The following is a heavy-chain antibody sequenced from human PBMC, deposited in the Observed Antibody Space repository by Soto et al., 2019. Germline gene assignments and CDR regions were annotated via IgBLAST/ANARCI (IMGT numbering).Heavy chain of an antibody. CDR3: ARQGYGSGSYYDDIDY. CDR2: IYPGDSDT. Sequence: PGESLTISCKGSGYSFTSYWIGWVRQMPGKGLEWMGIIYPGDSDTRYSPSFQGQVTISADKSISTAYLQWSSLKASDTAMYYCARQGYGSGSYYDDIDYWGQGTLVTVSS. CDR1: GYSFTSYW. D-gene: IGHD3-10*01. J-gene: IGHJ4*02. V-gene: IGHV5-51*01.